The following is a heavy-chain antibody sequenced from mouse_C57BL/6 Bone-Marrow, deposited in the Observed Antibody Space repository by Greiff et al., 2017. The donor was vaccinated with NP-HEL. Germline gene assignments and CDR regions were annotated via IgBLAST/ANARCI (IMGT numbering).Heavy chain of an antibody. Sequence: EVQVVESGGGLVKPGGSLKLSCAASGFTFSSYAMSWVRQTPEKRLEWVATISDGGRYTYYPDNVKGRFTISRDNAKNNLYLQMSHLKSEDTAMYYCARHYGSSPSYWYFDVWGTGTTVTVSS. V-gene: IGHV5-4*01. CDR1: GFTFSSYA. CDR2: ISDGGRYT. CDR3: ARHYGSSPSYWYFDV. D-gene: IGHD1-1*01. J-gene: IGHJ1*03.